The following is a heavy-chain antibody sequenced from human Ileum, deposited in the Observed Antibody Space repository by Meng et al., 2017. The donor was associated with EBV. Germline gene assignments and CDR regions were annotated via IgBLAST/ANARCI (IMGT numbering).Heavy chain of an antibody. Sequence: QLELQESGPGLVKPSETLSLTCTVSGDSISSDIWCSWVRQPPGKGLEWIGEVYHRGDTNYNPSLKSRVDISVDKSKNQFYLSLFSVTAADTAVYYCGRDQGRELINHWGQGTLVTVSS. V-gene: IGHV4-4*02. CDR1: GDSISSDIW. D-gene: IGHD1-7*01. CDR2: VYHRGDT. CDR3: GRDQGRELINH. J-gene: IGHJ4*02.